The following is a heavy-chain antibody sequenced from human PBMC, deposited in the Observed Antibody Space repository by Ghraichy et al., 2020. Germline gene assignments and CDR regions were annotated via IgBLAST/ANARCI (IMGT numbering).Heavy chain of an antibody. CDR2: IYYSGST. CDR1: GGSISSSSYY. J-gene: IGHJ6*03. Sequence: LNISCTVSGGSISSSSYYWGWIRQPPGKGLEWIGSIYYSGSTYYNPSLKSRVTISVDTSKNQFSLKLSSVTAADTAVYYCARHKSYYYYMDVWGKGTTVTVSS. V-gene: IGHV4-39*01. CDR3: ARHKSYYYYMDV.